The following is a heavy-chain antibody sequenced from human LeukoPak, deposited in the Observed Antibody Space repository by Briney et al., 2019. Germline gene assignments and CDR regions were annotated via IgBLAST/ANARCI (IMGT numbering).Heavy chain of an antibody. CDR3: ASNRGYSSSLYWFNWFDP. Sequence: SETLSLTCAVYGGSFSGYYWSWIRQPPGKGLEWIGEINHSGSTNYNPSLKSRVTISVDTSKNQFSLKLSSVTAADTAVYYCASNRGYSSSLYWFNWFDPWVQGTLVTVSS. CDR2: INHSGST. D-gene: IGHD6-13*01. V-gene: IGHV4-34*01. J-gene: IGHJ5*02. CDR1: GGSFSGYY.